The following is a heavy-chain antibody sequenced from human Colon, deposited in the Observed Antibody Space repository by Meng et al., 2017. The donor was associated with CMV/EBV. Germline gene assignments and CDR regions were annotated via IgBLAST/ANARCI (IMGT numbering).Heavy chain of an antibody. CDR3: VRDGLPGNYFDS. CDR1: GDSISHNY. V-gene: IGHV4-59*01. J-gene: IGHJ4*02. Sequence: SETLSLTCSVSGDSISHNYWHWIRQSPGKGLEWIGSIIFTGNTDYNPSLRSRLTVSVDTSKNQFSLRLMSVTAADTAVYYCVRDGLPGNYFDSWGQGILVTVSS. CDR2: IIFTGNT.